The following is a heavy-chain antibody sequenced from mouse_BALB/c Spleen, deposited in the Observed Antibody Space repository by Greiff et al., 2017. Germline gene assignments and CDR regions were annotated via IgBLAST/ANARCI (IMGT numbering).Heavy chain of an antibody. D-gene: IGHD2-4*01. CDR3: AREGSYYDYPYAMDY. CDR2: IWGDGST. Sequence: QVQLKESGPGLVAPSQSLSITCTVSGFSLTGYGVNWVRQPPGKGLEWLGMIWGDGSTDYNSALKSRLSISKDNSKSQVFLKMNSLQTDDTARYYCAREGSYYDYPYAMDYWGQGTSVTVSS. V-gene: IGHV2-6-7*01. J-gene: IGHJ4*01. CDR1: GFSLTGYG.